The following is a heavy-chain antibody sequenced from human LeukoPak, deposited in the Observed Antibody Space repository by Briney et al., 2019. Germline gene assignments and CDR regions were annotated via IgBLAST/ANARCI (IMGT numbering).Heavy chain of an antibody. CDR2: INHSGST. D-gene: IGHD4-23*01. CDR3: ARGGGNSMYYYYYYMDV. CDR1: GGSFSGYY. Sequence: PSETLSLIYAVYGGSFSGYYWSWIRQPPGKGLEWMGEINHSGSTNYNPSLKSRVTISVDTSKNQFSLKLSSVTAADTAVYYCARGGGNSMYYYYYYMDVWGKGTTVTVSS. V-gene: IGHV4-34*01. J-gene: IGHJ6*03.